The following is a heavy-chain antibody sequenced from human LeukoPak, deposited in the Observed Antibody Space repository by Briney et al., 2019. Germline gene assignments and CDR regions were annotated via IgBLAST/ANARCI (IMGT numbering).Heavy chain of an antibody. J-gene: IGHJ4*02. CDR1: GFTFDSYS. V-gene: IGHV3-48*02. CDR2: ISSSSGTI. CDR3: ARDSHSMVRGVTTFDY. D-gene: IGHD3-10*01. Sequence: TGGSLRLSCAASGFTFDSYSMNWVRRAPGKGLEWVSYISSSSGTIYYADSVKGRFTISRDNAKNSLYLQMKSLRDEDTAVYYCARDSHSMVRGVTTFDYWGQGTLVTVSS.